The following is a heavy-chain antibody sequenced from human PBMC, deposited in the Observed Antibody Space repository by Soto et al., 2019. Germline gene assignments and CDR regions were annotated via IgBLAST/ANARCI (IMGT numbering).Heavy chain of an antibody. CDR1: GYTFTIYG. Sequence: QVQLVQSGGEVKKPGASVKVSCKASGYTFTIYGINWVRQAPGQGLEWMGWISSDNGNTNYAQKLQGRVTMTTDTSARTEYMGPVIVGSDNSAVFSCAKALGYSGYAGMDVWGHGATVPGSS. D-gene: IGHD5-12*01. CDR3: AKALGYSGYAGMDV. CDR2: ISSDNGNT. J-gene: IGHJ6*02. V-gene: IGHV1-18*01.